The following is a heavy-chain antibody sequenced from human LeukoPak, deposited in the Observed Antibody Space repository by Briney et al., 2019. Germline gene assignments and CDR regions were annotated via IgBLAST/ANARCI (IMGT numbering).Heavy chain of an antibody. D-gene: IGHD5/OR15-5a*01. CDR3: LVWKHVFDR. CDR1: GFTFSTYD. Sequence: GGSLRLSCAGSGFTFSTYDMNWVRQAPGKGLEWVSYISTSSSIYYADSVKGRFTISRDNAKNSLYLQMNSLRVEDTAVYYCLVWKHVFDRWGQGTLVTVSS. CDR2: ISTSSSI. J-gene: IGHJ5*02. V-gene: IGHV3-48*01.